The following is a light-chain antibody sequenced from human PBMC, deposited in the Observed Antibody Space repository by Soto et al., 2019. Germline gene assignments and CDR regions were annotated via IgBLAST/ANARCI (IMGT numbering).Light chain of an antibody. CDR3: QQYYSSTF. Sequence: DILVTQSPDSLAVSLGERATINCRSTQSVLYRSNNTTYLAGYQQKPGQPPKLLIYWASTRESGVPERVSGSGSGTDFTLTISSLQAEDVAVDSCQQYYSSTFVGQGTKVEIK. V-gene: IGKV4-1*01. CDR2: WAS. CDR1: QSVLYRSNNTTY. J-gene: IGKJ2*01.